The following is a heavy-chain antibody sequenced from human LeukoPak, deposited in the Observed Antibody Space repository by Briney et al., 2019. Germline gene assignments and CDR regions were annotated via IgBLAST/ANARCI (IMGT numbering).Heavy chain of an antibody. D-gene: IGHD2-2*01. CDR1: GYTFTKYW. CDR2: ILPGDSHT. Sequence: GESLKISCEGSGYTFTKYWIGWVRQMPGKGLEWIGIILPGDSHTWYSPSFQGQVTISADKSISMAYLQWSSLKASDTAMYFCARQPGMTAKSWYCDLWGRGTLVTVSS. J-gene: IGHJ2*01. CDR3: ARQPGMTAKSWYCDL. V-gene: IGHV5-51*01.